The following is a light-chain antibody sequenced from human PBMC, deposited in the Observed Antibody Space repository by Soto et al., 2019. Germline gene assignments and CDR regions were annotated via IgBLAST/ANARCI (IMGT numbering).Light chain of an antibody. CDR1: QSVSSW. CDR2: KAS. J-gene: IGKJ1*01. Sequence: DIQMTQSPSTLSPSVGDRVTITCRASQSVSSWLDWFQQKPGKAPKLLIYKASNLQSGVSSRFSGGGSGTEFTLTISSLQPDDFATYYCQQYKTYWTFGPGTKVDIK. CDR3: QQYKTYWT. V-gene: IGKV1-5*03.